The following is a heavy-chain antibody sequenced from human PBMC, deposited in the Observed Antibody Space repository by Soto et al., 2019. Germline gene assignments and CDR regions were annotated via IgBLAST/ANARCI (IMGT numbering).Heavy chain of an antibody. D-gene: IGHD1-26*01. CDR3: ASQGSYSWSYEDWYFDL. V-gene: IGHV3-21*01. J-gene: IGHJ2*01. Sequence: EVQLVESGGGLVKPGGSLILSCAASGFTFSSYSMNWVRQAPGKGLEGVSSISSSSSYIYYADSVKGRLTISRDNAKKSLYRQRSSVRAEDTAVYYWASQGSYSWSYEDWYFDLWGRGTLVTVSS. CDR2: ISSSSSYI. CDR1: GFTFSSYS.